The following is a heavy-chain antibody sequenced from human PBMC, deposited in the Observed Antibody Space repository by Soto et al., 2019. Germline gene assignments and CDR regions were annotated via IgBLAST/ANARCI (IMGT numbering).Heavy chain of an antibody. V-gene: IGHV4-59*08. CDR3: ARSVRGYSYGPFDC. J-gene: IGHJ4*02. CDR1: GDSISSHY. CDR2: IYYSGST. D-gene: IGHD5-18*01. Sequence: ETLSLTCTVSGDSISSHYWSWIRQSPGKGLEWMGYIYYSGSTNYNPSLKSRVTISVDTSKNQFSLKLSSVTAADTAVYYCARSVRGYSYGPFDCWGQGTPVTVSS.